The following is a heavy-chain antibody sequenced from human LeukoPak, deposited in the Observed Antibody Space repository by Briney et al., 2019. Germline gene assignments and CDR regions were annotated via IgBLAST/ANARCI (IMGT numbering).Heavy chain of an antibody. CDR3: ARFGKLYFWDT. V-gene: IGHV4-59*01. J-gene: IGHJ5*02. CDR2: IHYSGST. D-gene: IGHD3-10*01. Sequence: SETLSLTCTVSGGSISGSYWSWIRQPPGKELEWLGQIHYSGSTTYSPSLKSRVTISVDTSKNQFSLKLTSVTAADTAMYCCARFGKLYFWDTWGQGTLVTVSS. CDR1: GGSISGSY.